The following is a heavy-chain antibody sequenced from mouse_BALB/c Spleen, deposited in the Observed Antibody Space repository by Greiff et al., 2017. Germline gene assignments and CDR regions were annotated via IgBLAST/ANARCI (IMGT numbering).Heavy chain of an antibody. Sequence: EVKVVESGGGLVQPGGSRKLSCAASGFTFSSFGMHWVRQAPEKGLEWVAYISSGSSTIYYADTVKGRFTISRDNPKNTLFLQMTSLRSEDTAMYYCARDAYRGAMDYWGQGTSVTVSS. V-gene: IGHV5-17*02. J-gene: IGHJ4*01. CDR1: GFTFSSFG. D-gene: IGHD2-10*01. CDR3: ARDAYRGAMDY. CDR2: ISSGSSTI.